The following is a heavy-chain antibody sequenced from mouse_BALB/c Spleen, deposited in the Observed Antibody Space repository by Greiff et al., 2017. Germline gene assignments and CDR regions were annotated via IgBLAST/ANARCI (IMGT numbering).Heavy chain of an antibody. CDR3: DSHILLMPMDY. CDR2: ISNGGGCT. J-gene: IGHJ4*01. Sequence: EVKLVESGAGLVQPGGSVKLSCAASGFTFSSYSMSWVRQIPEKRLEWVAYISNGGGCTYYPDTVKGRFTISRDNAKNTLYLQMSSLKSEDKAMYFCDSHILLMPMDYWGQGTSVTVSS. CDR1: GFTFSSYS. V-gene: IGHV5-12-2*01.